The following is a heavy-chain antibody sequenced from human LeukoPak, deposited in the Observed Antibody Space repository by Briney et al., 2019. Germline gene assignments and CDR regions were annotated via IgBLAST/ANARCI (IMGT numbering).Heavy chain of an antibody. V-gene: IGHV4-34*01. D-gene: IGHD5-12*01. J-gene: IGHJ4*02. CDR3: AVLRGGYRPIDY. Sequence: SETLSLTCAVYGGSFSGYYWSWIRQPPGKGLEWIGEINHSGSTNYNPSLKNRVTISVDTSKNQFSLKLSSVTAADTAVYYCAVLRGGYRPIDYWGQGTLVTVSS. CDR2: INHSGST. CDR1: GGSFSGYY.